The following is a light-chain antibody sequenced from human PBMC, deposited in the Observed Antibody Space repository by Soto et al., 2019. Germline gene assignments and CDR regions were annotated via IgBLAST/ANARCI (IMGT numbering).Light chain of an antibody. CDR1: QSISSY. CDR3: QQSCSTPYT. V-gene: IGKV1-39*01. CDR2: AAS. Sequence: DIQMTQSPSSLSASVGDRVTITCRASQSISSYLNWYQQKPGKAPKLLIYAASSLQSGVPSRFRGGGSGTDFTLTISSLQAEDFATYYCQQSCSTPYTFGQGTKLEIK. J-gene: IGKJ2*01.